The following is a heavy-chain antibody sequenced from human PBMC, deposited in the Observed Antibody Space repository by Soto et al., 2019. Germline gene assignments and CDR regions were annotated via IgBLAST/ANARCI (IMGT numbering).Heavy chain of an antibody. Sequence: GGSLRLSCAASGFTFSKFNIHWVRQVPGKGLEWVAFILYDGSNTYYADSMKGRFTFSRDNSKNSLFLQMNSLRAEDTAIYYCARAGWTNYFDYWGQGTLVTVSS. D-gene: IGHD2-15*01. J-gene: IGHJ4*02. CDR2: ILYDGSNT. CDR1: GFTFSKFN. V-gene: IGHV3-30*02. CDR3: ARAGWTNYFDY.